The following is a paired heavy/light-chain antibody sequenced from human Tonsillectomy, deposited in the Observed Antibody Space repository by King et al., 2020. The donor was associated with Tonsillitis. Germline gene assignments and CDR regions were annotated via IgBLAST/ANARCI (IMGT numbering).Heavy chain of an antibody. CDR1: GFTFSSYA. Sequence: EVRLLESGGGLVQPGGSLRLSCSTSGFTFSSYAMNWVRQAPGKGLEWVSAIPGAGRNAYYADSVRGRFSISRDNSKNTVYLQMNSLRVEDTAVYFCAKDFGFGDNFESYGMDVWGQGTTVTVSS. CDR3: AKDFGFGDNFESYGMDV. V-gene: IGHV3-23*01. J-gene: IGHJ6*02. CDR2: IPGAGRNA. D-gene: IGHD3-10*01.
Light chain of an antibody. CDR2: AAS. V-gene: IGKV1-9*01. Sequence: IQLTQSPSSLSASVGDRVTITCRASQGISRFLTWLQHRPGEAPKLLIYAASTLQSGVPSRFSGGGSGTNFTLTISSLQPEDFATYYCQQLNSYPRTFGGGTKVEIK. CDR3: QQLNSYPRT. J-gene: IGKJ4*01. CDR1: QGISRF.